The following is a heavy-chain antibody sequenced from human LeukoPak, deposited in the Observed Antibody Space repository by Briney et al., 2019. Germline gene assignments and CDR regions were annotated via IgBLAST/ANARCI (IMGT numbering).Heavy chain of an antibody. Sequence: GGSLRLSCAASGFTFSSYGMHWVRQAPGKGLERVAVISYDGSNKYYADSVKGRFTISRDNSKNTLYLQMNSLRAEDTAVYYCASLVVDTAMSYWGQGTLVTVSS. J-gene: IGHJ4*02. CDR1: GFTFSSYG. V-gene: IGHV3-30*03. CDR3: ASLVVDTAMSY. D-gene: IGHD5-18*01. CDR2: ISYDGSNK.